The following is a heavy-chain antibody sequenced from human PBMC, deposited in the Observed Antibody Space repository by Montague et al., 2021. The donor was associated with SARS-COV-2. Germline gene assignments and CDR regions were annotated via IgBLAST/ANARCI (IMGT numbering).Heavy chain of an antibody. J-gene: IGHJ4*02. D-gene: IGHD3-10*01. CDR2: IYNSGST. CDR3: VRDQGRSKWNYPDY. V-gene: IGHV4-4*07. Sequence: SETLSLTCTVSGGSISGYYWSWFRQSAGKGLEWIGRIYNSGSTSYNPSLKSRVTMSVDTSKNQFSLKLSSVTAADTAVYDCVRDQGRSKWNYPDYWGQGTLVTVSS. CDR1: GGSISGYY.